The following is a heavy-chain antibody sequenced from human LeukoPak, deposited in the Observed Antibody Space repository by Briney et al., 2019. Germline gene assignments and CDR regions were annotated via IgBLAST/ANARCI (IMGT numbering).Heavy chain of an antibody. V-gene: IGHV3-23*01. CDR1: GFTFSSYA. D-gene: IGHD3-22*01. J-gene: IGHJ4*02. CDR3: AKDRDYDSSGYPN. CDR2: ISGSGGST. Sequence: GASLRLSCAASGFTFSSYAMSWVRQAPGKGLEWVSAISGSGGSTYYADSVKGRFTISRDNSKNTLYLQMNSLRAEDTAVYYCAKDRDYDSSGYPNWGQGTLVTVSS.